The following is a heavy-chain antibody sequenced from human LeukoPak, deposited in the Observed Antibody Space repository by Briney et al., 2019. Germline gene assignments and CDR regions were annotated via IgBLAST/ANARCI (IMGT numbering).Heavy chain of an antibody. Sequence: GGSLRLSCAAPGLTFSRYAMSWVRPAPGQGPDWVSAISGSGVGTYYADSVKGRFTISRDNSKNTLYLQMNSLRDEDTAVYYCAKHLGYSSSHMDYWGQGTLVTVSS. CDR1: GLTFSRYA. CDR3: AKHLGYSSSHMDY. J-gene: IGHJ4*02. CDR2: ISGSGVGT. D-gene: IGHD6-13*01. V-gene: IGHV3-23*01.